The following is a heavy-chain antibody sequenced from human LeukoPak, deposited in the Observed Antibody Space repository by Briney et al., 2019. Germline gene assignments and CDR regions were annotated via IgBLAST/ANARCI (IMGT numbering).Heavy chain of an antibody. CDR3: AKSNGYGLIDY. CDR2: INHSGST. CDR1: GGSFSGYY. Sequence: PSETLSLTCAVYGGSFSGYYWSWIRQPPGKGLEWIGEINHSGSTNYNPSLKSRVTISVDTSKNQFSLKLSSVTAADTAMYYCAKSNGYGLIDYWGQGTLVTVSS. J-gene: IGHJ4*02. V-gene: IGHV4-34*01. D-gene: IGHD5-12*01.